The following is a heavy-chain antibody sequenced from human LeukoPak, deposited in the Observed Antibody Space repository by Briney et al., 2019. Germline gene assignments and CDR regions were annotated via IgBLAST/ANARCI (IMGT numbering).Heavy chain of an antibody. CDR1: GGSLSSYY. CDR3: ARVGPGVVIDY. J-gene: IGHJ4*02. D-gene: IGHD3-3*01. CDR2: IYYSGST. V-gene: IGHV4-59*01. Sequence: SETLSLTCTVSGGSLSSYYWSWIRQPPGKGLEWIGYIYYSGSTNYNPSLKSRVTISVDTSKNQFSLKLSSVTAADTAVYYCARVGPGVVIDYWGQGTLVTVSS.